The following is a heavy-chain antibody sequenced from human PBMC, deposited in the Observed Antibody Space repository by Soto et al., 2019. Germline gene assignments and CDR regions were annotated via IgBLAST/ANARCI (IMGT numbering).Heavy chain of an antibody. D-gene: IGHD2-2*01. CDR3: ARLYQLVRYGGMDV. Sequence: GGSLRLSCVASGFTFTGYGMYWVRQAPGKGLEWVAVIWYDGSTKYYADSVKGRFTISRDNSQNTVYLQMNSLRDEDTAVYYCARLYQLVRYGGMDVWGQGTTVTVSS. V-gene: IGHV3-33*01. CDR2: IWYDGSTK. J-gene: IGHJ6*02. CDR1: GFTFTGYG.